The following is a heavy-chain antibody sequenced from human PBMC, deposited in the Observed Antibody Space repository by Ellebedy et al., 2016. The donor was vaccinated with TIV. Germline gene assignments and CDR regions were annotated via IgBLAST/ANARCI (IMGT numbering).Heavy chain of an antibody. CDR2: IDWDDDK. CDR1: GFSLSTSGVG. V-gene: IGHV2-70*11. CDR3: ARTHSGYDLGDYFDY. D-gene: IGHD5-12*01. J-gene: IGHJ4*02. Sequence: SGPTLVKPTQTLTLTCTFSGFSLSTSGVGVGWIRQPPGKALEWLARIDWDDDKYYSTSLKTRLTISKDTSKNQVVLTMTNMDPVDTATYYCARTHSGYDLGDYFDYWGQGTLVTVSS.